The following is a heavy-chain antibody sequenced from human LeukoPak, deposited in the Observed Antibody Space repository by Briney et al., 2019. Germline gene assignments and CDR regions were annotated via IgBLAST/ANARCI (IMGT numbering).Heavy chain of an antibody. Sequence: GESLKISCKGSGYMFTSYWIGWVRQLPGKGLEWMGIIYPGDSDTTYSPSFQGQVTISADKSISTAYLQWSSLKASDTAMYYCARRVHRGGSYSSHSDYWGQGTLVTVSS. CDR2: IYPGDSDT. V-gene: IGHV5-51*01. CDR1: GYMFTSYW. J-gene: IGHJ4*02. D-gene: IGHD1-26*01. CDR3: ARRVHRGGSYSSHSDY.